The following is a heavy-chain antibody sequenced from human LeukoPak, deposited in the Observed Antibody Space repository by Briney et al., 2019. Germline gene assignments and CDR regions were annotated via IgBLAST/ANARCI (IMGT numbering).Heavy chain of an antibody. V-gene: IGHV6-1*01. J-gene: IGHJ3*02. CDR2: IYYRSKWYI. CDR1: GDSVSSKSAG. Sequence: SQTLSLTCAISGDSVSSKSAGWSWIRQSPSRGLEWLGRIYYRSKWYIDYAVSVKSRITVNPDTSKNQFSLQLNSVTPEDTAVYYCARDRSLRALRAFDIWGQGTMVTVSS. D-gene: IGHD3-10*01. CDR3: ARDRSLRALRAFDI.